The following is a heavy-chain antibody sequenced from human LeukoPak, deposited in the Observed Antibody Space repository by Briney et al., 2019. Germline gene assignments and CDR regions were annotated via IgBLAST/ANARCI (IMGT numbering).Heavy chain of an antibody. J-gene: IGHJ4*02. Sequence: GGSLRLSCAASGFTFDDYGMCWVRQAPGKGLEWVSGINWNGGSTGYADSVKGRFTISRDNAKNALYLQMNSLRAEDTALYYCARSPGATTPIYFDYWGQGTLVTVSS. V-gene: IGHV3-20*04. CDR1: GFTFDDYG. CDR3: ARSPGATTPIYFDY. CDR2: INWNGGST. D-gene: IGHD1-26*01.